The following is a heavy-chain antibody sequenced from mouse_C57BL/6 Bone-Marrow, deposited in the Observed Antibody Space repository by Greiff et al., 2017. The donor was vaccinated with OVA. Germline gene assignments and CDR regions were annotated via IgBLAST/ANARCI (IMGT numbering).Heavy chain of an antibody. D-gene: IGHD1-1*01. CDR3: AHYGSRLYLHY. CDR2: IAPSDSYI. CDR1: GYTFTNYW. J-gene: IGHJ2*02. Sequence: QVQLQQPGAELVRPGPSVKLSCKASGYTFTNYWMHWVKQRPGQGLEWIGVIAPSDSYINYNQKFKGRATLTVDTSSSTAYMHLSSLTSEDSAVYYCAHYGSRLYLHYWGQGTSLTFSS. V-gene: IGHV1-59*01.